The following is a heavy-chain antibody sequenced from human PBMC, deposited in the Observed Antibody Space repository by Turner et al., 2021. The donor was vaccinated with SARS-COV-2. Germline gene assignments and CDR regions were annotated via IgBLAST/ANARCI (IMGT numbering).Heavy chain of an antibody. D-gene: IGHD5-12*01. CDR1: RVTFNNYA. CDR3: AKEMSVRDGYNDWSYYFDY. V-gene: IGHV3-30*04. Sequence: QVQLVESGGGVVQPGRSLRLSCAASRVTFNNYAMHWLRQGPGKGLGWVAVISYDGSNKYYADYVKGRFTISRDNSKNTLYLKMNSLGDEETAVYYCAKEMSVRDGYNDWSYYFDYWGQGTLVTVSS. J-gene: IGHJ4*02. CDR2: ISYDGSNK.